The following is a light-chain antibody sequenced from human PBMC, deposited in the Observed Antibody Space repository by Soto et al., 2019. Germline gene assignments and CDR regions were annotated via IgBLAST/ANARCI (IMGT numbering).Light chain of an antibody. J-gene: IGKJ5*01. CDR2: DAS. V-gene: IGKV1-13*02. CDR1: HGISSA. CDR3: QQFNSYPQIT. Sequence: AIQLTQSPSSLSASVGDRDTITCRASHGISSALAWYQQKPGKAPKLLIYDASSLESGVPSRFSGSGSGTDFTLTISSLQPEDFATYCCQQFNSYPQITFGQGTRLEI.